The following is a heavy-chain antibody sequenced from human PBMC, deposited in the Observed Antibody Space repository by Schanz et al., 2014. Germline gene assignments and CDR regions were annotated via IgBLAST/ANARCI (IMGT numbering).Heavy chain of an antibody. V-gene: IGHV3-30*04. CDR3: ARESSNDIVLVPGAVFDH. D-gene: IGHD2-2*01. CDR1: GFTFSTHA. Sequence: QVQLVESGGGVVQPGRSLRLSCAASGFTFSTHALHWVRQAPGKGLEWVAFVPFDGSQKFYADSVKGRFTISRDNSKNTVYLQMNSLRPGDTAVYYCARESSNDIVLVPGAVFDHWGQGILVTVSS. CDR2: VPFDGSQK. J-gene: IGHJ4*02.